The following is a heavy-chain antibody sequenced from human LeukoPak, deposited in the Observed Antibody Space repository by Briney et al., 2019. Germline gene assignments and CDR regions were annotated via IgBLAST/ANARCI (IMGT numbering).Heavy chain of an antibody. CDR3: ARADGTNSGTNAFDV. CDR1: GYRFNVYD. V-gene: IGHV1-18*01. D-gene: IGHD4-23*01. J-gene: IGHJ3*01. CDR2: ISTYTGRA. Sequence: ASVKVSCKTSGYRFNVYDILWVRQAPGHGLDYVGWISTYTGRANYARKFQGRVSVITDTSTSTAYLELTNLTSSDTGLYYCARADGTNSGTNAFDVWGLGTMVTVAS.